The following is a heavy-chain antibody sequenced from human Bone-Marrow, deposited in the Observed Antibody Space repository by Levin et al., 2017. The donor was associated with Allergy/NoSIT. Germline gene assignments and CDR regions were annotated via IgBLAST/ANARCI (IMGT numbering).Heavy chain of an antibody. J-gene: IGHJ4*02. CDR2: IYSAGST. D-gene: IGHD3-16*01. Sequence: GGSLRLSCAVSGFTVSNNYMSWVRQAPGKGLEWVSVIYSAGSTYYADSVRGRFTISRDNSKNTLFLQMNSLRADDTAVYYFARGGPYGYWGQGTLVTVSS. CDR1: GFTVSNNY. CDR3: ARGGPYGY. V-gene: IGHV3-53*01.